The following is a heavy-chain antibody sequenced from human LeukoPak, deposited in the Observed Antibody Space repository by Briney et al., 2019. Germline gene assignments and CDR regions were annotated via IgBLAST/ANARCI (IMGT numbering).Heavy chain of an antibody. V-gene: IGHV4-59*01. D-gene: IGHD2-2*01. CDR1: GGSISSYY. CDR2: IYYSGST. J-gene: IGHJ6*03. CDR3: ARAVVSHDYYYMDV. Sequence: SETLSLTCTVSGGSISSYYWSWIRQPPGKGLEWIGYIYYSGSTNYNPSLKSRVTISVDTSKNQFSLKLSSVTAADTAVYYCARAVVSHDYYYMDVWGKGTTVTVSS.